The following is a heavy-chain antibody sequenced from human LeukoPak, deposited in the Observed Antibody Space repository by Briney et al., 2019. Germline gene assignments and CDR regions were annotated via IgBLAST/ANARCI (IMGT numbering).Heavy chain of an antibody. V-gene: IGHV4-59*01. CDR3: ARSIYYYDSSRLYYFDY. D-gene: IGHD3-22*01. CDR2: IYYSGTT. J-gene: IGHJ4*02. Sequence: SETLSLTCTVSGGSISSYYWSWIRQPPGKGLEGIGYIYYSGTTNYNPSLKSRVTISVDTSKKQFSLKLRSVAAADTPVYYCARSIYYYDSSRLYYFDYWGQGTLVIVSS. CDR1: GGSISSYY.